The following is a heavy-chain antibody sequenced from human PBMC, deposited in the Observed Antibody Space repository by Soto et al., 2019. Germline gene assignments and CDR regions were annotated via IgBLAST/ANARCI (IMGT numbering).Heavy chain of an antibody. J-gene: IGHJ4*02. CDR1: GFIFSAFA. V-gene: IGHV3-64D*06. Sequence: GGSLRLSCSASGFIFSAFAMYWVRQAPGKGLEYVSVIFYNGAGTYYADSVKGRFTISRDNSKNTLYLQMRSLTDDDTAVYYCVRGPRQGSSVFGPLDFWGQGTLVTVSS. CDR2: IFYNGAGT. CDR3: VRGPRQGSSVFGPLDF. D-gene: IGHD3-3*01.